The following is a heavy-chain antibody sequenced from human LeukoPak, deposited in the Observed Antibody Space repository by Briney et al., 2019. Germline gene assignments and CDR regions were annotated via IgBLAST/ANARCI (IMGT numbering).Heavy chain of an antibody. D-gene: IGHD3-3*02. J-gene: IGHJ3*02. CDR3: ARGRLASFDI. Sequence: GGSLRLSCGASGFTFSMYWMTWVRQAPGKGLEWVAIIKQDGSEKYYVDSVKGRFTISRDNAKNSLYLQMNSLRAEDTAVYYCARGRLASFDIWGQGTMVPVSS. V-gene: IGHV3-7*01. CDR2: IKQDGSEK. CDR1: GFTFSMYW.